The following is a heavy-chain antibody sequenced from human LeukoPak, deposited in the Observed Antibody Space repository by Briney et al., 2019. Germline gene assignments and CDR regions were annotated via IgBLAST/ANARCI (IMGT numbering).Heavy chain of an antibody. CDR2: IHYTGAT. CDR1: GGTFRGYY. CDR3: ARGVLGPYYFDL. Sequence: AETLSLTCAAYGGTFRGYYWSWIRQPPGKGLEWIGEIHYTGATNYKPSLKSRVTISGDPSKSQVSLRVSSVTAADTAVYYCARGVLGPYYFDLWGRGTLVTVSS. D-gene: IGHD7-27*01. V-gene: IGHV4-34*01. J-gene: IGHJ2*01.